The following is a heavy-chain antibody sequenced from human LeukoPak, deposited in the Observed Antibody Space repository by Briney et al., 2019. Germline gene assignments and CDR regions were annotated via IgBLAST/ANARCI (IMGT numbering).Heavy chain of an antibody. CDR1: GFTFSSYA. Sequence: GGSLRLSCAASGFTFSSYAMSWVRQAPGKGLEWVSAISGSGGSTYYADPVKGRFTISRDNSKNTLYLQMNSLRAEDTAVYYCAKRPSGGYYFDYWGQGTLVTVSS. D-gene: IGHD4-23*01. V-gene: IGHV3-23*01. CDR2: ISGSGGST. CDR3: AKRPSGGYYFDY. J-gene: IGHJ4*02.